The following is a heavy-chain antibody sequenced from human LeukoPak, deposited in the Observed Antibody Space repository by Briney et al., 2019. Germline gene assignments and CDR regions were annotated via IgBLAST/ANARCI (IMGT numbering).Heavy chain of an antibody. CDR1: GFTFSSYA. CDR2: ISYDGSNK. D-gene: IGHD5-18*01. J-gene: IGHJ4*02. Sequence: PGRSLRLSCAASGFTFSSYAMHWVRQAPGKGLEWVAVISYDGSNKYYADSVKGRFTISRDNSKNTLYLQMNSLRAEDTAVYYCAREKWIQLWLRMDYWGQGTLVTVSS. CDR3: AREKWIQLWLRMDY. V-gene: IGHV3-30-3*01.